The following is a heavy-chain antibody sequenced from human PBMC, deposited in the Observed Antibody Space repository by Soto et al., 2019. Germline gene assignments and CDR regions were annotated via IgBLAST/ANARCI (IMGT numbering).Heavy chain of an antibody. V-gene: IGHV4-34*01. CDR2: INHSGST. Sequence: SETVSLTCAVYGGSFSGYYWSWIRQPPGKGLEWIGEINHSGSTNYNPSLKSRVTISVDTSKNQFSLKLSSVTAADTAVYYCARGVTPLDFDYWGQGTLVTVSS. CDR3: ARGVTPLDFDY. CDR1: GGSFSGYY. D-gene: IGHD4-4*01. J-gene: IGHJ4*02.